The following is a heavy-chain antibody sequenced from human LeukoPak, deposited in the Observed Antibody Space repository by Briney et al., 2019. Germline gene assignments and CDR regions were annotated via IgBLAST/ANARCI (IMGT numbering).Heavy chain of an antibody. CDR3: GQDPNGNYIGALDF. D-gene: IGHD4-17*01. CDR2: ILGGGGT. Sequence: PGGSLRLSCAASGLILHNYALVWIRRAPGKGPEWVSAILGGGGTFYADAVKGRFTISRDNSKNTLYLQMNSLRAEDTATYYCGQDPNGNYIGALDFWGRGTMVTVSS. J-gene: IGHJ3*01. V-gene: IGHV3-23*01. CDR1: GLILHNYA.